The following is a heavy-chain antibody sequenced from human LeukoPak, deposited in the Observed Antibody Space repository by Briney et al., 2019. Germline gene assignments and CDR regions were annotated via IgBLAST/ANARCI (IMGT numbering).Heavy chain of an antibody. CDR3: ARDWQYSSGWRYSYGMDV. CDR2: INPNSGGT. J-gene: IGHJ6*02. Sequence: GASVKVSCKASGYTFTDYYMHWVRQAPGQGLEWMGWINPNSGGTNFAQKFQGRVTMTRDTSISTAYMELSRLTSDDTAVYFCARDWQYSSGWRYSYGMDVWGQGATVTVSS. CDR1: GYTFTDYY. V-gene: IGHV1-2*02. D-gene: IGHD6-19*01.